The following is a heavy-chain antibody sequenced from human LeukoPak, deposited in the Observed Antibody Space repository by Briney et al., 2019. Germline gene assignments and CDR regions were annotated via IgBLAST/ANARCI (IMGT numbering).Heavy chain of an antibody. V-gene: IGHV3-48*01. CDR2: ISTGSSTI. J-gene: IGHJ4*02. Sequence: SGGSLRLSCAASGFTFSSYSMNWVRQAPGKGLEWVSYISTGSSTIYYADSVKGRFTISRDNAKNSLYLQVSSLRAEDTAVYYCARDHGSSSPEYYPDYWGQGTLVTAYS. CDR3: ARDHGSSSPEYYPDY. CDR1: GFTFSSYS. D-gene: IGHD6-6*01.